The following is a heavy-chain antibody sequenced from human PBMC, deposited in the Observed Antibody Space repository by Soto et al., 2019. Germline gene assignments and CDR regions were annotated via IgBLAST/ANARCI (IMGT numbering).Heavy chain of an antibody. Sequence: SEILSLTSPVSGDSISSGYYYWSRLRQPPGKGLEWIGCIYYSGSTYYNPSLKSRVTISVDTSKNQFSLKLSSVTAADTAVYYCARYGYSYGPNPLLYWGQGTLVTVSS. D-gene: IGHD5-18*01. V-gene: IGHV4-30-4*01. J-gene: IGHJ4*02. CDR3: ARYGYSYGPNPLLY. CDR2: IYYSGST. CDR1: GDSISSGYYY.